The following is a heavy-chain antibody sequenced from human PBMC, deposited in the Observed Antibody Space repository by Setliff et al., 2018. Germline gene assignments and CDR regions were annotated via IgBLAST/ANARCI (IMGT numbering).Heavy chain of an antibody. V-gene: IGHV4-61*09. Sequence: PSETLSLTCTVSGGSITSGSYYWSWIRQPAGKGLEWIGQIYTRGSTNENPSLKSRVTISVDTSKNQVSLRLTSVTAADTAIYYCAKATGFGELFIWGQGTVVTVSS. J-gene: IGHJ4*02. CDR1: GGSITSGSYY. CDR2: IYTRGST. D-gene: IGHD3-10*01. CDR3: AKATGFGELFI.